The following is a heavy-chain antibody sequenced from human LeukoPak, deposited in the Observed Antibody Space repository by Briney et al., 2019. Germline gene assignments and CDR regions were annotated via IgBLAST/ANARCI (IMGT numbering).Heavy chain of an antibody. Sequence: SVKVSCKASVGTFSSYAISWVRQAPGQGLEWMGGIIPIFGTANYAQKFQGRVTITADESTSTAYMELSSLRSEDTAVYYCARDSREYYYDSSGYFNFDYWGQGTLVTVSS. CDR3: ARDSREYYYDSSGYFNFDY. J-gene: IGHJ4*02. CDR1: VGTFSSYA. D-gene: IGHD3-22*01. V-gene: IGHV1-69*13. CDR2: IIPIFGTA.